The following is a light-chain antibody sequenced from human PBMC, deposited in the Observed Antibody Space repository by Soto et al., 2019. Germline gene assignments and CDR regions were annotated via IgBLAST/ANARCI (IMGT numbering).Light chain of an antibody. V-gene: IGKV1-5*01. CDR3: QEYNSYSGT. J-gene: IGKJ1*01. CDR1: QSLGIW. Sequence: DIQMTQSPSTLSASVGDRVTITCRASQSLGIWLAWHQQKPGKAPKLLIYDASTLKSGVPSRFSGSGSGTKFTLTISSLQPDDFAPYYCQEYNSYSGTFGQGTKVEVK. CDR2: DAS.